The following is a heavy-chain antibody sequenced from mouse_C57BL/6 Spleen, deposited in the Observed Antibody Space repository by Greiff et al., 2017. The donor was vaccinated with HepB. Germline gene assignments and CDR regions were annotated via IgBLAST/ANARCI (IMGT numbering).Heavy chain of an antibody. CDR2: ISSGSSTI. CDR3: ARETTVAPYWYFDG. V-gene: IGHV5-17*01. D-gene: IGHD1-1*01. CDR1: GFTFSDYG. J-gene: IGHJ1*03. Sequence: EVNVVESGGGLVKPGGSLKLSCAASGFTFSDYGMHWVRQAPEKGLEWVAYISSGSSTIYYADTVKGRFTISRDNAKNTLFLQMTSLRSEDTAMYYWARETTVAPYWYFDGWGTVTTVTVSS.